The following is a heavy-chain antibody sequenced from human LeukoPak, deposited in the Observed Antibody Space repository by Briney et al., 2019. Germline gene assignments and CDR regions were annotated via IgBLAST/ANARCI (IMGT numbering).Heavy chain of an antibody. CDR1: GFTFSSYA. CDR2: ISYDGSNK. J-gene: IGHJ4*02. V-gene: IGHV3-30*04. Sequence: GRSLRLSCAASGFTFSSYAMHWVRQAPGKGLEWVAVISYDGSNKYYADSVKGRFTISRDNSKNTLYLQMNSLRAEDTAVYYCARARCSSTSCYVSPYDYWGQGTLVTVSS. D-gene: IGHD2-2*01. CDR3: ARARCSSTSCYVSPYDY.